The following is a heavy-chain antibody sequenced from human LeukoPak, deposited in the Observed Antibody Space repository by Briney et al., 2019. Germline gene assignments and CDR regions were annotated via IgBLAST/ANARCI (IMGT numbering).Heavy chain of an antibody. CDR1: GFTFSSYW. CDR2: IKQDGSEK. Sequence: PGGSLRLSCAASGFTFSSYWMSWVRQAPGKGLEWVANIKQDGSEKYYVDSVKGRFTISRDNAKNSLYLQMNSLRAEDTAVYYCARDRGYYDSTPSDYWGQGTLVTVSS. J-gene: IGHJ4*02. CDR3: ARDRGYYDSTPSDY. V-gene: IGHV3-7*01. D-gene: IGHD3-22*01.